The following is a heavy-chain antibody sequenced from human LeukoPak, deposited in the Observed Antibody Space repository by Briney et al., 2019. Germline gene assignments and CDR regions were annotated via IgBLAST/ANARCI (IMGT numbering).Heavy chain of an antibody. CDR2: ISYDGSNK. CDR1: GFTFSSYA. CDR3: ARVFRDTAMVTVDY. Sequence: GGSLRLSCAASGFTFSSYAMHWVRQAPGKGLEWVAVISYDGSNKYYADSVKGRFTISRDNSKNTLYLQMNSLRAEDTAVYCCARVFRDTAMVTVDYWGQGTLVTVSS. V-gene: IGHV3-30-3*01. D-gene: IGHD5-18*01. J-gene: IGHJ4*02.